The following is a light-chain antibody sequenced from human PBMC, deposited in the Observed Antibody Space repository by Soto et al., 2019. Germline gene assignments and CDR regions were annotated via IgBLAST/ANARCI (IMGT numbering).Light chain of an antibody. J-gene: IGKJ4*01. V-gene: IGKV2-28*01. CDR1: QSLLHSNGYNY. Sequence: DIVMTQSPLSLPVTPGEPASISCRSSQSLLHSNGYNYLDWYLQKPGQSPQLLIYLGSNRASGVPDRFSGSGSGTDFTLKISRVDAEDVGVYYCMQALQTPLTFGGGTNVEIK. CDR2: LGS. CDR3: MQALQTPLT.